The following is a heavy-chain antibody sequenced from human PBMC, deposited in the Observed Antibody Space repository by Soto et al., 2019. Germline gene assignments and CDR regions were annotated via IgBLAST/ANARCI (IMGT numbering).Heavy chain of an antibody. Sequence: GGSLRLSCSASGFTFSSYAMHWVRQAPGKGLEYVSAISSNGGSTYYADSVKGRFTISRDNSKNTLYLQMNNLRAEDTAVYYCAKDTSGGFYLEYFQRWGQGTLVTVSS. CDR3: AKDTSGGFYLEYFQR. V-gene: IGHV3-64*04. J-gene: IGHJ1*01. CDR1: GFTFSSYA. CDR2: ISSNGGST. D-gene: IGHD3-22*01.